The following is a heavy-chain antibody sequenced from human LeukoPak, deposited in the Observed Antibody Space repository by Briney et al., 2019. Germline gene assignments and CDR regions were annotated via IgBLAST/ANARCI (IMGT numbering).Heavy chain of an antibody. CDR2: IKQDGSEK. CDR3: ARDINDY. J-gene: IGHJ4*02. Sequence: GSLRLSCAASGFTFNNYRMGWVRQAPGKGLEWVANIKQDGSEKQYVDSVKGRFTISRDNAKNSLYLQMNSLRAADTAVYYCARDINDYWGQGTLVTVSS. V-gene: IGHV3-7*03. CDR1: GFTFNNYR.